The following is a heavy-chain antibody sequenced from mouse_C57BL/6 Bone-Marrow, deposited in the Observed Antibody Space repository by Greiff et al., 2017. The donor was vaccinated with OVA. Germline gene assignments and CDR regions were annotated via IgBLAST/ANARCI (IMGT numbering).Heavy chain of an antibody. J-gene: IGHJ4*01. Sequence: VQLVESGAGLVRPGASVKMSCKASGYTFTSYTMHWVKQRPGQGLEWIGYINPSSGYTTYNQKLKDKATLTADTSSSTAFMQLSSLATEDSAVDYCARGGWSYAMDYWGQGTSLTVSS. CDR2: INPSSGYT. V-gene: IGHV1-4*01. D-gene: IGHD2-3*01. CDR1: GYTFTSYT. CDR3: ARGGWSYAMDY.